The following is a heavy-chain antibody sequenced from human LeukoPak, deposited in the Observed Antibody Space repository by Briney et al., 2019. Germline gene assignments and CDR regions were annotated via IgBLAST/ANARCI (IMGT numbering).Heavy chain of an antibody. CDR2: INHSGST. D-gene: IGHD3-10*01. J-gene: IGHJ4*02. CDR1: GYSISSGYY. Sequence: KPSETLSLTCTVSGYSISSGYYWAWIRQPPGKGLEWIGEINHSGSTNYNPSLKSRVTISVDTSKNQFSLKLSSVTAADTAVYYCARLGRGSVDYWGQGTLVTVSS. CDR3: ARLGRGSVDY. V-gene: IGHV4-38-2*02.